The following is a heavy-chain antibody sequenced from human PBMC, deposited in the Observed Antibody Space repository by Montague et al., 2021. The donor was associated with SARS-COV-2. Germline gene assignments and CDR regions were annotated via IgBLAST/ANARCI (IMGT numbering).Heavy chain of an antibody. CDR2: IYYSGST. CDR3: ARGSGWMGNAFDI. J-gene: IGHJ3*02. D-gene: IGHD6-19*01. CDR1: GGSISSYY. V-gene: IGHV4-59*12. Sequence: SETLSLTGTVSGGSISSYYWSWIRQPPGKGLEWIGYIYYSGSTNXNPSLKSRVTISVDTSKNQFSLKLSSVTAADTAVYYCARGSGWMGNAFDIWGQGTMVTVSS.